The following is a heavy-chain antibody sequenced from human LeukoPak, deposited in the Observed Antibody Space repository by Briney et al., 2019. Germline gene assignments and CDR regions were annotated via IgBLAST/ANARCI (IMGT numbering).Heavy chain of an antibody. CDR3: ARDLYGSAEY. Sequence: QPGGSLRLSCAASGFTFSSYGMSWVRQATGKGLEWVSTFSGSGDSTYYADSVKGRFTISRDNSKNTLYLQMNSLRAGDTAVYHCARDLYGSAEYWGQGTLVTVSS. CDR1: GFTFSSYG. J-gene: IGHJ4*02. D-gene: IGHD3-10*01. CDR2: FSGSGDST. V-gene: IGHV3-23*01.